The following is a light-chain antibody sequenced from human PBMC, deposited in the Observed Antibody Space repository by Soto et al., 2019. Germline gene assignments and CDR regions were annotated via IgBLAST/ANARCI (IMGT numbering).Light chain of an antibody. J-gene: IGLJ2*01. V-gene: IGLV3-1*01. Sequence: SYELPQPPSVSVSPGQTASITCSGDNLGDKYACWYQQQPGQSPVLVIYQDSKRPSGIPERFSGSNSGNTATLTISGTQAMDEADYYCQAWDSSTARVVFGGGTKVTVL. CDR1: NLGDKY. CDR3: QAWDSSTARVV. CDR2: QDS.